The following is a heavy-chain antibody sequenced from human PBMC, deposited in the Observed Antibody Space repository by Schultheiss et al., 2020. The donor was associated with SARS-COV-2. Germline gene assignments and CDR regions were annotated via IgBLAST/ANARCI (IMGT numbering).Heavy chain of an antibody. J-gene: IGHJ6*02. Sequence: SQTLSLTCTVSGGSISSSSYYWGWIRQPPGKGLEWIGSIYYSGSTYYNPSLKSRVTISVDTSKNQFSLKLSSVTAADTAVYYCARHTGTVTSDYGMDVWGQGTTVTVSS. CDR2: IYYSGST. D-gene: IGHD4-17*01. CDR1: GGSISSSSYY. CDR3: ARHTGTVTSDYGMDV. V-gene: IGHV4-39*01.